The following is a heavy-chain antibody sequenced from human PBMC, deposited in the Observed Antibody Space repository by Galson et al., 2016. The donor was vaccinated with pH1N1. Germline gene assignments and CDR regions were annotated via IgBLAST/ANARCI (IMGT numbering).Heavy chain of an antibody. J-gene: IGHJ4*02. CDR2: ISGSGFTT. CDR3: AKGGHYSSFDY. D-gene: IGHD4-11*01. Sequence: SLRLSCAASGLTFSSYAMSWVRQAPGKGLEWVSTISGSGFTTFFADSVKGRFTISRDNSKNTFHLQLNSLRAEDTAIYYCAKGGHYSSFDYWGQRALVTVSS. CDR1: GLTFSSYA. V-gene: IGHV3-23*01.